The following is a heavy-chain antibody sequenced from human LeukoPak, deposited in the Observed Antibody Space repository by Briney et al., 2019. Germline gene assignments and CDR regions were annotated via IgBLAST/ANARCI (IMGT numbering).Heavy chain of an antibody. Sequence: GASVKVSCKASGYTFTGYYMHWVRQAPGQGLEWMGWINPNSGGTNYAQKFQGRVTMTRDTSISTAYMELSRLRSDDTAVYYRARGSYCSSTSCSFYYYYYGMDVWGQGTTVTVSS. V-gene: IGHV1-2*02. CDR3: ARGSYCSSTSCSFYYYYYGMDV. CDR2: INPNSGGT. D-gene: IGHD2-2*01. J-gene: IGHJ6*02. CDR1: GYTFTGYY.